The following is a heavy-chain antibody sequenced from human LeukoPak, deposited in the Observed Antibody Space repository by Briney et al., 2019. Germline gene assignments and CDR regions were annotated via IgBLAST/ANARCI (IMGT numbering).Heavy chain of an antibody. Sequence: GGSLRLSCAASGFIFSSYGMNWVRQAPGKGLEWVSSISYLSSHIYYGDSVKGRFSISRDNAKNSLYLQMNTLGAEDTAIYYCGRAFPPLRTSSAGDLWGQGILVTVSS. CDR3: GRAFPPLRTSSAGDL. D-gene: IGHD3-16*01. CDR1: GFIFSSYG. J-gene: IGHJ4*02. CDR2: ISYLSSHI. V-gene: IGHV3-21*01.